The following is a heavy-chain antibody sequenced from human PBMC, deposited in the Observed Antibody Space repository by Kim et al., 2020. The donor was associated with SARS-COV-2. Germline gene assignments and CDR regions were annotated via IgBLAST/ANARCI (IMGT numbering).Heavy chain of an antibody. CDR1: GFTFSSYS. CDR3: ARDGGGGAHSEGRYGMDV. V-gene: IGHV3-48*04. Sequence: GGSLRLSCAASGFTFSSYSMNWVRQAPGKGLEWVSYISSSSSTIYYADSVKGRFTISRDNAKNSLYLQMNSLRAEDTAVYYCARDGGGGAHSEGRYGMDVCGQGTTVTVSS. D-gene: IGHD3-16*01. CDR2: ISSSSSTI. J-gene: IGHJ6*02.